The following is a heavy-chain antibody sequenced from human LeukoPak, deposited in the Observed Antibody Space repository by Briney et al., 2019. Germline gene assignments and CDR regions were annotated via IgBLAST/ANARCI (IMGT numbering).Heavy chain of an antibody. CDR2: ISAYNGNT. J-gene: IGHJ6*03. V-gene: IGHV1-18*01. CDR3: ARDLRGTYGDYAAYYYYMDV. D-gene: IGHD4-17*01. Sequence: ASVKVSCKASGYTFTSYGISWVRQAPGQGLEWMGWISAYNGNTNYAQKLQGRVTMTTDTSTSTAYMELRSLRSDDTAVYYCARDLRGTYGDYAAYYYYMDVWGKGTTVTVSS. CDR1: GYTFTSYG.